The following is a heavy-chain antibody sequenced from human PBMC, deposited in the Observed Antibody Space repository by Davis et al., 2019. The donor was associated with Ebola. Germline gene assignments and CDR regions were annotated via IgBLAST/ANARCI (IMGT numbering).Heavy chain of an antibody. CDR1: GFSLSTSGMC. CDR3: AHKSVVVVAAMGFDP. CDR2: IDWDDDK. V-gene: IGHV2-70*12. D-gene: IGHD2-15*01. Sequence: SGSTLVKPTQTFTLTCTFSGFSLSTSGMCVSWIRQPPGKALEWLALIDWDDDKYYSTSLKTRLTISKDTSKNQVVLTMTNMDPVDTATYYCAHKSVVVVAAMGFDPWGQGTLVTVSS. J-gene: IGHJ5*02.